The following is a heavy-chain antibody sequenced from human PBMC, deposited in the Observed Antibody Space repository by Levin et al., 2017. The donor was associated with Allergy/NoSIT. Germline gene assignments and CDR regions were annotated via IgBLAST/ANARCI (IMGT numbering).Heavy chain of an antibody. CDR2: ISDDGSSE. CDR3: VREIAEEGT. CDR1: GFTFSNYA. Sequence: GGSLRLSCAASGFTFSNYAMHWVRQAPGKGLEWVGVISDDGSSEFYIDSVKGRFTISRDNSKNRLYLQMDSLIAEDTALYYCVREIAEEGTWGQGTLVIVSS. D-gene: IGHD1-1*01. V-gene: IGHV3-30-3*01. J-gene: IGHJ4*02.